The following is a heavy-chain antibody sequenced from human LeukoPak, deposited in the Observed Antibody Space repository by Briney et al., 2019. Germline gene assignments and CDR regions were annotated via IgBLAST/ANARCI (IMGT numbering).Heavy chain of an antibody. Sequence: GGSLRLSCAVSGFTFSSYWMHWVRQVPGKGLVWVSRINTDGSSTSYADSVKGRFTISRDNAKSTLYLQMNSLRAEDTAVYYCAKKYAIAARPGPHDYWGQGTLVTVSS. CDR1: GFTFSSYW. CDR3: AKKYAIAARPGPHDY. D-gene: IGHD6-6*01. CDR2: INTDGSST. V-gene: IGHV3-74*01. J-gene: IGHJ4*02.